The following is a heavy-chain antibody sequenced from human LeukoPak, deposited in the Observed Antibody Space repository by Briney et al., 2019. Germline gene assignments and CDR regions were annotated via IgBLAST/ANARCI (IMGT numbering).Heavy chain of an antibody. Sequence: SETLSLTCAVYGGSFSDYYWSWIRQPPGKGLEWIGEINLSGSTNYNPSLKSRVTISVDTSKNQFSLKLSSVTAADTAVYYCARVTVETTLDYWGQGTLVTVSS. J-gene: IGHJ4*02. CDR3: ARVTVETTLDY. V-gene: IGHV4-34*01. D-gene: IGHD4-17*01. CDR1: GGSFSDYY. CDR2: INLSGST.